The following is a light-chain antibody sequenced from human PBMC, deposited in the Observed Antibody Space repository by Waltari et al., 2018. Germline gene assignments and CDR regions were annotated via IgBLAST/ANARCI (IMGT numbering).Light chain of an antibody. CDR3: QQYNSYSRT. V-gene: IGKV1-5*03. Sequence: DIQMTQSHSTLSASVGDRVTITCRASQSINNWLAWYQQKPGKAPKLLIYKASNLESGVPSRFSGSGSGTEFTLTISSLQPDDVATYYCQQYNSYSRTFGQGTRVEVK. CDR1: QSINNW. J-gene: IGKJ1*01. CDR2: KAS.